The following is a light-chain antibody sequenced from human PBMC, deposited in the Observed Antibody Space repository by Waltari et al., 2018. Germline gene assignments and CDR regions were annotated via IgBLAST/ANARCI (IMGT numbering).Light chain of an antibody. CDR3: QQYADLPWT. CDR2: AAS. Sequence: DIQMTQSPSSLSASVGDRVTITCQASQDISSYLNWYQQKQGKAPKPLMSAASNLEAGVPSRFSGSRSGTDFTFTITSLQSEDIATYYCQQYADLPWTFGQGTKVEIK. V-gene: IGKV1-33*01. CDR1: QDISSY. J-gene: IGKJ1*01.